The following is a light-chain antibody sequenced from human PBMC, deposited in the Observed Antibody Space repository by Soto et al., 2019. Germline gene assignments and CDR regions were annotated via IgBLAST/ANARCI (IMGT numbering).Light chain of an antibody. V-gene: IGKV1-5*03. Sequence: DIQMTQSPSTLSASVGDRVTITCRASQSIRTWLAWYQQKPGKAPKFLIQKASILESGVPSRFSGSGSGTEVPLTIGSLQHDDFATYFCRQYNSYPLTFGGGTKVEIK. CDR1: QSIRTW. J-gene: IGKJ4*01. CDR2: KAS. CDR3: RQYNSYPLT.